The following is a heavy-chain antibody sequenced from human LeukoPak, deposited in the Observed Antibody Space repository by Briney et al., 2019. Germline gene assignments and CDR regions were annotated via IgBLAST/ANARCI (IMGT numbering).Heavy chain of an antibody. CDR2: IYYSGST. V-gene: IGHV4-59*08. J-gene: IGHJ4*02. CDR1: GGSISSYY. Sequence: KSSETLSLTCTVSGGSISSYYWSWIRQPPGKGLEWIGYIYYSGSTNYNPSLKSRVTISVDTSKNQFSLKLSSVTAADTAVYYCARHSPYYYGSGNFDYWGQGTLVTVSS. D-gene: IGHD3-10*01. CDR3: ARHSPYYYGSGNFDY.